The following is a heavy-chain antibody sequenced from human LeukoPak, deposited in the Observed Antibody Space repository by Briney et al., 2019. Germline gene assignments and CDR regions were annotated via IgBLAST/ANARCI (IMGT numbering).Heavy chain of an antibody. CDR1: GFIFSDYY. D-gene: IGHD3-10*01. CDR2: ISGSGTTI. V-gene: IGHV3-11*04. J-gene: IGHJ4*02. CDR3: ARDAYYYASDS. Sequence: GGSLRLSCVASGFIFSDYYVTWISQAPGKGLEWVSYISGSGTTIYYAGSVKGRFTVSRDNAKNSLYLQMNSLRAEDTAVYYCARDAYYYASDSWGRGTLVTVSS.